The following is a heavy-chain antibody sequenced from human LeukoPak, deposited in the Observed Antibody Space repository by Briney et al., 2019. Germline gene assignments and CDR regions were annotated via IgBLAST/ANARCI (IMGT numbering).Heavy chain of an antibody. CDR2: ISTYNGDT. J-gene: IGHJ5*02. Sequence: ASVKVSCKASGYTFTSYGISWVRQAPGQGLEWMGWISTYNGDTNYAQNLQGRVTMTTDTSTSTAYMELRSLRPDDTAVYYCARGYSGSWYANWFDPWGQGTLVTVSS. CDR3: ARGYSGSWYANWFDP. D-gene: IGHD6-13*01. V-gene: IGHV1-18*01. CDR1: GYTFTSYG.